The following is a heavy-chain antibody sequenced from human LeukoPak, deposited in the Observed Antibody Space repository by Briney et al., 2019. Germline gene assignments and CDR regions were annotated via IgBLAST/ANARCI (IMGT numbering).Heavy chain of an antibody. CDR1: GFTFSSYV. CDR3: AKDPGVVPAHYFDY. J-gene: IGHJ4*02. Sequence: GGSLRLSCAASGFTFSSYVLSWVRQAPGKGLEWVSGTGSTGVSTFYADSVKGRFTVSRDNSKNTLSLQMNSLRAEDTAVYYCAKDPGVVPAHYFDYWGQGTLVTVSS. CDR2: TGSTGVST. D-gene: IGHD2-2*01. V-gene: IGHV3-23*01.